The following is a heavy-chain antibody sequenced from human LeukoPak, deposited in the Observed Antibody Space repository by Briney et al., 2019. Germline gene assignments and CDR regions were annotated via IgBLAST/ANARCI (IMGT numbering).Heavy chain of an antibody. V-gene: IGHV1-18*04. J-gene: IGHJ5*02. D-gene: IGHD3-22*01. Sequence: ASVKVSCKASGYTFTGYYMHWVRRAPGQGLEWMGWISAYNGNTNYAQKLQGRVTMTTDTSTSTAYMELRSLRSDDTAVYYCARDMIGFDPWGQGTLVTVSS. CDR1: GYTFTGYY. CDR2: ISAYNGNT. CDR3: ARDMIGFDP.